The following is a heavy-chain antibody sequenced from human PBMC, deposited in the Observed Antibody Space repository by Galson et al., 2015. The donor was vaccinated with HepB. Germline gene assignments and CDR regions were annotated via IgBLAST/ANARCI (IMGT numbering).Heavy chain of an antibody. CDR1: GFTFSSYA. CDR3: ARVVTPQYYYDSRNGNAFDI. J-gene: IGHJ3*02. CDR2: ISYDGSNK. Sequence: SLRLSCAASGFTFSSYAMHWVRQAPGKGLEWVAVISYDGSNKYYADSVKGRFTISRDNSKNTLYLQMNSLRAEDTAVYYCARVVTPQYYYDSRNGNAFDIWGQGTMVTVSS. V-gene: IGHV3-30*04. D-gene: IGHD3-22*01.